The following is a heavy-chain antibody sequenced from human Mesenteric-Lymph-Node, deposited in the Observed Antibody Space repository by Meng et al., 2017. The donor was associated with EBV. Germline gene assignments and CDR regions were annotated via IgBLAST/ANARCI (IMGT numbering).Heavy chain of an antibody. J-gene: IGHJ4*02. Sequence: QLRERGPGRVKPSGALSLPCAVSGGSISSSNWWSWVRQPPGKGLEWIGEIYHSGSTNYNPSLKSRVTISVDKSKNQFSLKLSSVTAADTAVYYCARDLSGSRNRPFDYWGQGTLVTVSS. CDR3: ARDLSGSRNRPFDY. D-gene: IGHD3-10*01. V-gene: IGHV4-4*02. CDR2: IYHSGST. CDR1: GGSISSSNW.